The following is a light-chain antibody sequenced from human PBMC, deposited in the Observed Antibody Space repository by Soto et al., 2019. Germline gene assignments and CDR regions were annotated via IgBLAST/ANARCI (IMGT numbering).Light chain of an antibody. V-gene: IGLV1-40*01. CDR3: SSYTSNNFYV. J-gene: IGLJ1*01. CDR1: GSNIGAPYD. CDR2: GST. Sequence: QSVLTQPPSLSGAPGQRVTISCTGSGSNIGAPYDVHWYQHLPGTAPKLLIYGSTNRPSGVPGRFSGSKSGNTASLTISRLQPEDEADYYCSSYTSNNFYVFGTGTKV.